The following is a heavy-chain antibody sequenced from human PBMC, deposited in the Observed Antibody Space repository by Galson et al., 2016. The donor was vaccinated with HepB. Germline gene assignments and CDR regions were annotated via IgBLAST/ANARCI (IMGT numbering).Heavy chain of an antibody. CDR3: ARMGPGESLDY. V-gene: IGHV3-11*01. J-gene: IGHJ4*02. D-gene: IGHD3-10*01. Sequence: SLRLSCAVSGIPFSDSFMSWVRQAPGQGLEWISYISYTSSLISYTDSVRGRFTISRDNAKRSVYLQMNSLRVEDTALYYCARMGPGESLDYWGQGTLVTVSS. CDR1: GIPFSDSF. CDR2: ISYTSSLI.